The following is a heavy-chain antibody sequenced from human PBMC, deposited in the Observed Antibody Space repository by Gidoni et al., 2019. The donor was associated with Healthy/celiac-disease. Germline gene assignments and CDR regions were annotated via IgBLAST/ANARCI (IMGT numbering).Heavy chain of an antibody. D-gene: IGHD1-26*01. CDR3: ARISIVGAISAFDI. CDR2: IIPIRGIA. Sequence: QVQLVQSGAEVKKPGSSVKVSCKSSGGTFSSYAISWVRQAPGQGLEWMGRIIPIRGIANYAQKFQGRVTITADKSTSTAYMELSSLRSEDTAVYYCARISIVGAISAFDIWGQGTMVTVSS. V-gene: IGHV1-69*04. CDR1: GGTFSSYA. J-gene: IGHJ3*02.